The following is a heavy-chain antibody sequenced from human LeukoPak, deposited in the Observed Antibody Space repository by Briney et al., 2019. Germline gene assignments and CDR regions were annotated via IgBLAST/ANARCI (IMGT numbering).Heavy chain of an antibody. D-gene: IGHD5-12*01. J-gene: IGHJ4*02. V-gene: IGHV3-53*01. CDR1: GFTVSSNY. Sequence: GGSLRLSCAASGFTVSSNYMSWVRQAPGKGLEWVSVIYSGGSTYYADSVKGRFTISRDNSKNTLYLQMNSLRAEDTVVYYCASSGGYETFDYWGQGTLVTVSS. CDR3: ASSGGYETFDY. CDR2: IYSGGST.